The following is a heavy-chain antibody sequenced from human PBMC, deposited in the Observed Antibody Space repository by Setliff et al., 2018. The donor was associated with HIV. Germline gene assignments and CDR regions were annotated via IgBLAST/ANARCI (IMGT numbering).Heavy chain of an antibody. CDR2: IIPIFGTT. D-gene: IGHD1-7*01. CDR3: ARGDGTKYYYYYYMDV. V-gene: IGHV1-69*13. CDR1: GGRFSNYG. Sequence: GASAKVSCKASGGRFSNYGISWVRQAPGQGLEWMGGIIPIFGTTNYAQMFQGRVTMTADESTSTAYMEQSSLRSEDTAVYYCARGDGTKYYYYYYMDVWGKGTTVTVSS. J-gene: IGHJ6*03.